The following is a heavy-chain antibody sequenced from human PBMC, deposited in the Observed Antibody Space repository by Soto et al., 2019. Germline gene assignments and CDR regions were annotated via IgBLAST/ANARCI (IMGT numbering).Heavy chain of an antibody. Sequence: PWGSLRLSCAASGFTLSSYSMNWVRQAPGKGLEWISYIDSNGTTIFYADSVKGRFTISRDTAKNSLFLQMNSLRAEDTAMYYCARDGFGDFWGQGTLVTVSS. CDR2: IDSNGTTI. CDR1: GFTLSSYS. V-gene: IGHV3-48*04. CDR3: ARDGFGDF. J-gene: IGHJ4*02. D-gene: IGHD3-10*01.